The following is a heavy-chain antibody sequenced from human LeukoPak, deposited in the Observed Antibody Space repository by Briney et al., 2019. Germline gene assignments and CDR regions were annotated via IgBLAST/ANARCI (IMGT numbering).Heavy chain of an antibody. CDR2: IYYSGST. CDR1: GGSISSSSYY. V-gene: IGHV4-39*01. D-gene: IGHD3-10*01. CDR3: ARRVESGYYGSGSRTTYFDY. Sequence: PSETLSLTCTVSGGSISSSSYYWGWIRQPPGKGLEWIGSIYYSGSTHYNPSLKSRVTISVDTSKNQFSLKLSSVTAADTAVYYCARRVESGYYGSGSRTTYFDYWGQGTLVTVSS. J-gene: IGHJ4*02.